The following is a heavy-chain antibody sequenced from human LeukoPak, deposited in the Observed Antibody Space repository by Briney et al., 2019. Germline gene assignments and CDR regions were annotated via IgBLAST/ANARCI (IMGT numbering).Heavy chain of an antibody. D-gene: IGHD5-18*01. CDR2: ISSSGSTI. V-gene: IGHV3-48*03. CDR3: AREVLNVDTAMVTGIKGYDY. CDR1: GFTFSSYE. Sequence: PGGSLRLSCAASGFTFSSYEMTWVRQAPGKGLEGVSYISSSGSTIYYADSVKGRFTISRDNAKNSLYLQMNSLRAEDTAVYYCAREVLNVDTAMVTGIKGYDYWGQGTLVTVSS. J-gene: IGHJ4*02.